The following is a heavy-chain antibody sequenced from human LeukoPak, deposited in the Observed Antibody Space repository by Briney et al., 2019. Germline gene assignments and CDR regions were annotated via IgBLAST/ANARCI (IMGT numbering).Heavy chain of an antibody. Sequence: SQTLSLTCTVSGGSISSGGYYWSWIRQHPGKGLEWIGYIYYSGTTYYNPSLKSRVSLSVDTAKNQFSLKLSSVTAADTAVYYCARRDNSGHAFDIWGQGTTVTVSS. D-gene: IGHD1-1*01. J-gene: IGHJ3*02. CDR1: GGSISSGGYY. CDR2: IYYSGTT. V-gene: IGHV4-31*03. CDR3: ARRDNSGHAFDI.